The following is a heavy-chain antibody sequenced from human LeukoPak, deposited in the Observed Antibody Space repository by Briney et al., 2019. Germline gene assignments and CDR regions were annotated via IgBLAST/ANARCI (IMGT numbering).Heavy chain of an antibody. D-gene: IGHD6-19*01. J-gene: IGHJ4*02. Sequence: SETLSLTCSVSGASISSDYWSWVRQPPGKGLEWIGYIDNTGSASCNPSLMSRVAISVDTSENQFSLKLSSVTAADTAVYYCARQVRYSTGWYLDHWGQGALVTVSS. CDR1: GASISSDY. CDR2: IDNTGSA. CDR3: ARQVRYSTGWYLDH. V-gene: IGHV4-59*08.